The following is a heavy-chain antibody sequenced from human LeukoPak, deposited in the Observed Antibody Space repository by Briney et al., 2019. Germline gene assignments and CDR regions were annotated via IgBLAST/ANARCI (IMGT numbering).Heavy chain of an antibody. J-gene: IGHJ6*03. CDR3: ARDAHYCGGDCYPYYYYYMDV. Sequence: GASVKVSCKASGYTFTSYYMHWVRQAPGQGLEWMGILNPSGGSTSYAQKFQGRVTMTRDMSTSTVYMELSSLRSVDTAVYYCARDAHYCGGDCYPYYYYYMDVWGKGTTVTVSS. CDR1: GYTFTSYY. CDR2: LNPSGGST. V-gene: IGHV1-46*01. D-gene: IGHD2-21*02.